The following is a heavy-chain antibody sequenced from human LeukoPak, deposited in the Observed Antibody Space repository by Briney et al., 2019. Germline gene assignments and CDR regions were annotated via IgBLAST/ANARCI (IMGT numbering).Heavy chain of an antibody. V-gene: IGHV4-34*01. J-gene: IGHJ6*03. D-gene: IGHD3-9*01. CDR1: GGSFSGYY. CDR2: INQSGST. CDR3: ARGGYDILTGYRATYYYYMDV. Sequence: PSETLSLTCAVYGGSFSGYYWSWIRQPPGKGLEWIGEINQSGSTNYNPSPKSRVTISLDTSKNQFSLKLSSVTAADTAVYYCARGGYDILTGYRATYYYYMDVWGKGTTVTISS.